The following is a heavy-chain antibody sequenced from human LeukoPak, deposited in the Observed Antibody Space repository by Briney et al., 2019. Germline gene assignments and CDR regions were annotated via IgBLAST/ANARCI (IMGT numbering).Heavy chain of an antibody. CDR1: GGSISSYY. CDR3: ARWAGGLTVRGQPYYYFDY. CDR2: IYHSGST. V-gene: IGHV4-59*12. Sequence: SETLSLTCTVSGGSISSYYWSWIRQPPGKGLEWIGDIYHSGSTYYNPSLKSRVTISVDRSKNQFSLKLSSVTAADTAVYYCARWAGGLTVRGQPYYYFDYWGQGTLVTVSS. J-gene: IGHJ4*02. D-gene: IGHD3-10*01.